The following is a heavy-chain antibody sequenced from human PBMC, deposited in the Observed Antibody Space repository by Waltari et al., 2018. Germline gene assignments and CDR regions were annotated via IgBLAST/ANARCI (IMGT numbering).Heavy chain of an antibody. Sequence: QVQLVQSGAEVKKPGASVKVSCQASGYTFSMYGIPWVRQAPGQGLEWISTYNGNTDYAQKFQGRVTMTTDTATSTAYMELRSLRYDDTAVYYCVRGGTACSGGSCYSGWFDPWGQGTLVTVSS. CDR2: ISTYNGNT. CDR3: VRGGTACSGGSCYSGWFDP. V-gene: IGHV1-18*01. J-gene: IGHJ5*02. CDR1: GYTFSMYG. D-gene: IGHD2-15*01.